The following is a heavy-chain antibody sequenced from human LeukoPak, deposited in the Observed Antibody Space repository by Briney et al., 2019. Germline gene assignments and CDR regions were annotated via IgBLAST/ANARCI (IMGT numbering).Heavy chain of an antibody. J-gene: IGHJ4*02. CDR3: AKEGALRDFDY. CDR1: GFTFSNYG. CDR2: IRYDGNNK. Sequence: GGSLRLSCAASGFTFSNYGMHWVRQAPGKGLEWVAVIRYDGNNKYYADSVKGRFTISRDNSKTTLYLQMNSLRAEDTAVYYCAKEGALRDFDYWGQGALVTVSS. V-gene: IGHV3-30*02. D-gene: IGHD3-16*01.